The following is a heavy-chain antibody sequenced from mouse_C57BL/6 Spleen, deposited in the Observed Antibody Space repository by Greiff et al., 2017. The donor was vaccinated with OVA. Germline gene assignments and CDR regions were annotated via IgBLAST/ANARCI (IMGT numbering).Heavy chain of an antibody. J-gene: IGHJ1*03. CDR3: ARKGIYYDYDDWYFDV. CDR1: GYTFTSYW. V-gene: IGHV1-64*01. Sequence: QVQLQQPGAELVKPGASVKLSCKASGYTFTSYWMHWVKQRPGQGLEWIGMIHPNSGSTNYNEKFKSKATLTVDESSSTAYMQLSSLTSEDSAVYYCARKGIYYDYDDWYFDVWGTGTTVTVSS. CDR2: IHPNSGST. D-gene: IGHD2-4*01.